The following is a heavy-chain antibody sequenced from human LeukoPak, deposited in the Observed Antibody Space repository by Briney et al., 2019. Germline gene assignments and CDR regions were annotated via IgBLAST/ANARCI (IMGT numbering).Heavy chain of an antibody. V-gene: IGHV3-9*01. Sequence: GGSLRLSCAASGFTFDDYAMPWVRQAPGKGLEWVSGISWNSGSIGYADPVKGRFTISRDNAKNSLYLQMNSLRAEDTAVYYCAKWLSLWPIAAAGFDYWGQGTLVTVSS. D-gene: IGHD6-13*01. CDR1: GFTFDDYA. J-gene: IGHJ4*02. CDR3: AKWLSLWPIAAAGFDY. CDR2: ISWNSGSI.